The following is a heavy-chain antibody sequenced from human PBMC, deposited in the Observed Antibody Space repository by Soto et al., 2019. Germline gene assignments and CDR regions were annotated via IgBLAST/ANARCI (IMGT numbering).Heavy chain of an antibody. CDR2: ISSSSSYI. CDR3: ATHRELSGSYYYYYYMDV. CDR1: GFTFSSYS. V-gene: IGHV3-21*01. Sequence: GGSLRLSCAASGFTFSSYSMNWVRQAPGKGLEWVSSISSSSSYIYYADSVKGRFTISRDNAKNSLYLQMNSLRAEDTAVYYCATHRELSGSYYYYYYMDVWGKGTTVTVSS. J-gene: IGHJ6*03. D-gene: IGHD1-26*01.